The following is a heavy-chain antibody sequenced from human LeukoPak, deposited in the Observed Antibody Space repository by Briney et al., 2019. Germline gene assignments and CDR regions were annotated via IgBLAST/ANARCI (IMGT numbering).Heavy chain of an antibody. V-gene: IGHV4-31*03. CDR2: IYYSGST. D-gene: IGHD2-15*01. J-gene: IGHJ4*02. CDR3: ARGRCSGGSCYIFDY. Sequence: SQTLSLTCTVSGGSISSGGYYWSWIRQHPGKGLEWIGYIYYSGSTYYDPPLKSRVTISVDTSKNQFSLKLSSVTAADTAVYYCARGRCSGGSCYIFDYWGQGTLVTVSS. CDR1: GGSISSGGYY.